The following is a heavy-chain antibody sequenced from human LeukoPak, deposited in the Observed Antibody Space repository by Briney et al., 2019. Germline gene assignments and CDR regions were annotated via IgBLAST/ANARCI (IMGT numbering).Heavy chain of an antibody. Sequence: GGSLRLSCAASGFTFSSYEMNWVRQAPGKGLEWVSYISSSGTTIYYVDSVKGRFTISRDNAKNSLYLQMNSLRAEDTAIYYCAREDYDISTGYYTYYFDYWGQGTLVTVSS. CDR3: AREDYDISTGYYTYYFDY. J-gene: IGHJ4*02. V-gene: IGHV3-48*03. CDR1: GFTFSSYE. CDR2: ISSSGTTI. D-gene: IGHD3-9*01.